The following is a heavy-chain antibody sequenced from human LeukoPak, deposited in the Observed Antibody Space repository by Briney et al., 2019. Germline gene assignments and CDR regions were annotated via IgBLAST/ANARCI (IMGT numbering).Heavy chain of an antibody. J-gene: IGHJ4*02. CDR1: GFTFSSYS. V-gene: IGHV3-23*01. CDR2: ISGSGGST. D-gene: IGHD6-13*01. Sequence: GGSLRLSCAASGFTFSSYSMNWVRQAPGKGLEWVSAISGSGGSTYYADSVKGRFTISRDNSKNTLYLQMNSLRAEDTAVYYCAKDPEGAAAGIFDYWGQGTLVTVSS. CDR3: AKDPEGAAAGIFDY.